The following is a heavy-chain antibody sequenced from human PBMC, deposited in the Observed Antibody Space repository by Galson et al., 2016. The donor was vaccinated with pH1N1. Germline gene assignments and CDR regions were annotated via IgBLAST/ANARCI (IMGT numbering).Heavy chain of an antibody. Sequence: SLRLSCAGSGFTFSSYWMHWVRQAPGKGLEWVANINQDGSEKYYVDSVKGRFTISRDNAKNSLYLQMNSLRAEDTAVYYCVRAVGAMEDYWGQGTLVTVSS. V-gene: IGHV3-7*01. J-gene: IGHJ4*02. CDR3: VRAVGAMEDY. CDR2: INQDGSEK. D-gene: IGHD2-15*01. CDR1: GFTFSSYW.